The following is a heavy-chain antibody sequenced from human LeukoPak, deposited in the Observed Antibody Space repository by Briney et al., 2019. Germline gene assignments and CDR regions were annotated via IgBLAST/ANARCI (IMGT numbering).Heavy chain of an antibody. J-gene: IGHJ3*01. V-gene: IGHV3-23*01. CDR2: ISANGGKT. CDR3: ARSVRGVIADAFNV. D-gene: IGHD3-10*01. CDR1: GFSLTSYA. Sequence: PGGSLRLSCAASGFSLTSYAMTWVRQAPGEGLEWVSDISANGGKTYYSDSVKGRFTISRDISKNTLFLQMNSLKVEDTAVYYCARSVRGVIADAFNVWGQGTMVAVSS.